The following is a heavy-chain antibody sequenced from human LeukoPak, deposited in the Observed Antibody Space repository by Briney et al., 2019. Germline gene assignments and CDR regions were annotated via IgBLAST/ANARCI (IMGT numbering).Heavy chain of an antibody. CDR3: ARRAQYGSGSYDY. Sequence: SETLSLTCTVSGGSISSFYWSWIRQPPGRGLEWIGEIYSSGSTDYTPSLKSRVTISVDTSKNQFSLKLSSVTAADTAVYYCARRAQYGSGSYDYWGQGALVAVSS. CDR2: IYSSGST. J-gene: IGHJ4*02. V-gene: IGHV4-59*08. D-gene: IGHD3-10*01. CDR1: GGSISSFY.